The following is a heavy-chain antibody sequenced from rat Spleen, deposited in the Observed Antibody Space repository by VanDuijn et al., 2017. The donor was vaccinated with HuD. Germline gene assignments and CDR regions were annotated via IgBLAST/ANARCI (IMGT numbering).Heavy chain of an antibody. CDR2: INSAGNT. CDR3: TRSSYYYGGHR. V-gene: IGHV3-3*01. CDR1: EHSISSSYR. Sequence: EVQLQESGPGLVKPSQSLSLTCSVTEHSISSSYRWSWIRKFPGNELEWMGYINSAGNTNYNPSLKSRISITRDTSKNQFFLQVNSVTTEDTATYYCTRSSYYYGGHRWGQGVMVTVSS. D-gene: IGHD1-12*02. J-gene: IGHJ2*01.